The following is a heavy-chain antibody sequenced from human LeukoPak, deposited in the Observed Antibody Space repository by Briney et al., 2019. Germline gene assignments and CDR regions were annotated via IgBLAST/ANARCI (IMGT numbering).Heavy chain of an antibody. CDR3: ARVDYCTKGVCINFDL. CDR2: INPNSGGT. J-gene: IGHJ4*02. V-gene: IGHV1-2*02. Sequence: ASVKVSCKASGYTFTGHYIHWIRQAPGQGGEWMGWINPNSGGTKYAQKFQGRLTVTRDTSTSTAYMELSGLRADDAAAYYCARVDYCTKGVCINFDLWGQGTLVTVSS. CDR1: GYTFTGHY. D-gene: IGHD2-8*01.